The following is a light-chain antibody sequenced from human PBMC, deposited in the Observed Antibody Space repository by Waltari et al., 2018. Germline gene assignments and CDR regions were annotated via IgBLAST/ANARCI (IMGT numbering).Light chain of an antibody. J-gene: IGLJ2*01. V-gene: IGLV2-14*01. Sequence: QSALPQPASVSGSPGQSITISCTGTSSAVGGYNYVSWYQQHPGKAPKLMIYEVSNRPSGVSNRFSGSKSGNTASLTISGLQAEDEADYYCSSYTSSSTYVVFGGGTKLTVL. CDR3: SSYTSSSTYVV. CDR2: EVS. CDR1: SSAVGGYNY.